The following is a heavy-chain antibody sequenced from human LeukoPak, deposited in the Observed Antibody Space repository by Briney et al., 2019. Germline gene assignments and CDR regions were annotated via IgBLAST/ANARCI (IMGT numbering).Heavy chain of an antibody. CDR1: GGSINTANYY. CDR2: ISYSGTP. CDR3: ARDRYGDFEDY. V-gene: IGHV4-30-4*08. Sequence: SETLSLTCNVSGGSINTANYYWPWIRQPPGKGLEWIGYISYSGTPYYNPSLNSRVTISLDTSNNQFSLILNSVTAADTAMYYCARDRYGDFEDYWGQGTLVTVSS. D-gene: IGHD4-17*01. J-gene: IGHJ4*02.